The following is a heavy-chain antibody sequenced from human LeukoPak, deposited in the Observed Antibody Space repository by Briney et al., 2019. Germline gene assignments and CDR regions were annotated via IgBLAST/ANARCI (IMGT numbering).Heavy chain of an antibody. J-gene: IGHJ5*02. CDR3: AREGQQLARSWFDP. V-gene: IGHV1-69*13. D-gene: IGHD6-13*01. CDR1: GYTFTSYG. CDR2: IIPIFGTA. Sequence: ASVKVSCKASGYTFTSYGISWVRQAPGQGLEWMGGIIPIFGTANYAQRFQGRVTITADESTSTAYMELSSLRSEDTAVYYCAREGQQLARSWFDPWGQGTLVTVSS.